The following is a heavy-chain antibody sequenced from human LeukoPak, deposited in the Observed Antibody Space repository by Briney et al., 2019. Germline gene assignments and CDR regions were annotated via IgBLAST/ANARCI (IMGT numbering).Heavy chain of an antibody. V-gene: IGHV3-30-3*02. J-gene: IGHJ3*02. Sequence: HPGRSLRLSCAASGFTFSSYAMHWVRQAPGKGLEWVAVISYDGSNKYYADSVKGRFTVSRDTSKNTLYLQMNSLRVDDTAIYYCAKSRGYSSSWDDAFDIWGQGTMVIVSS. CDR2: ISYDGSNK. CDR3: AKSRGYSSSWDDAFDI. CDR1: GFTFSSYA. D-gene: IGHD6-13*01.